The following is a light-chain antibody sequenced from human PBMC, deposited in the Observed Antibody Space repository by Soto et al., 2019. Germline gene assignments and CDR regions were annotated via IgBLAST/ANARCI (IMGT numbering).Light chain of an antibody. CDR1: SNDVGGYKY. V-gene: IGLV2-14*01. CDR3: SSYSSNNILSYV. Sequence: QSVLTKPASVSGAPGQSITISCTGTSNDVGGYKYVSWYQHRPGTAPKLIMFEVNNRPSGVSDRFSGSRSANTASLTISGLQAQDEADYYCSSYSSNNILSYVFGTGTKLTVL. CDR2: EVN. J-gene: IGLJ1*01.